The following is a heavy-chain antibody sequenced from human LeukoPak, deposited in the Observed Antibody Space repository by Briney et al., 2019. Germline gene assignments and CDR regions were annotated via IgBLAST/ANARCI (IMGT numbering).Heavy chain of an antibody. J-gene: IGHJ4*02. CDR3: ARSIAVAGSLMYYFDY. Sequence: SQTLSLTCAISGDSVSSNSAAWNWIRLSPSIGLESLGRTYYRSKWYSDYAVSVKSRMTINPDTSKNQFSLQLNSVTPEDTAMYYCARSIAVAGSLMYYFDYWGQGTVVTVSS. CDR1: GDSVSSNSAA. CDR2: TYYRSKWYS. V-gene: IGHV6-1*01. D-gene: IGHD6-19*01.